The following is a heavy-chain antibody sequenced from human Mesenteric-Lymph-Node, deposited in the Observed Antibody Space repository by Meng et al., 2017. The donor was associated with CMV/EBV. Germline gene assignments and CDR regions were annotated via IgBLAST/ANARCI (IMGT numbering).Heavy chain of an antibody. V-gene: IGHV1-46*01. D-gene: IGHD6-6*01. CDR3: ARPVDTTSSSGAFDI. Sequence: ASVKVSCKASGYSFTNYDIHWVRQAPGQGLEWMGIINPGGGATNYAQKFQGRVTMTRDTSTSTVYMELSSLRSDDTAVYYCARPVDTTSSSGAFDIWGQGTMVTVSS. J-gene: IGHJ3*02. CDR1: GYSFTNYD. CDR2: INPGGGAT.